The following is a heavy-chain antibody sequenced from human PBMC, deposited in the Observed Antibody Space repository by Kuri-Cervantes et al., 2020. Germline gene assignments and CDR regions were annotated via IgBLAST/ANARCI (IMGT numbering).Heavy chain of an antibody. CDR2: INPNSGGT. CDR1: GYTFTGYY. J-gene: IGHJ6*02. D-gene: IGHD3-3*01. CDR3: ATVSWHYDFWSGDYYYGMDV. Sequence: ASVKVSCKASGYTFTGYYMHWVRQAPGQGLEWMGWINPNSGGTNYAQKFQGRVTMTRDTSISTAYMELSRLRSDDTAVYYCATVSWHYDFWSGDYYYGMDVWGQGTTVTVSS. V-gene: IGHV1-2*02.